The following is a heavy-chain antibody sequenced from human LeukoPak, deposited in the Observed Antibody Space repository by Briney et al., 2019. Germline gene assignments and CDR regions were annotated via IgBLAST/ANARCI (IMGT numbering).Heavy chain of an antibody. CDR2: THYRSKWYN. V-gene: IGHV6-1*01. CDR3: ARAGYSSGWYPSNWFDP. J-gene: IGHJ5*02. CDR1: GDSVSSNSAA. D-gene: IGHD6-19*01. Sequence: SQTLSLTCAISGDSVSSNSAAWNWIRQSPSRGLEWLGRTHYRSKWYNDYAVSVKSRITINPDTSKNQFSLQLNSVTPEDTAVCYCARAGYSSGWYPSNWFDPWGQGTLVTVSS.